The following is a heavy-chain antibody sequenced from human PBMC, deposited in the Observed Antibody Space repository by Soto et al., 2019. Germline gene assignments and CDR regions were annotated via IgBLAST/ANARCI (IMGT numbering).Heavy chain of an antibody. CDR3: ARAWLQLYYYGMAS. CDR2: IYYSGST. CDR1: GGSISSGDYY. V-gene: IGHV4-30-4*01. D-gene: IGHD5-12*01. Sequence: QVQLQESGPGLVKPSQTLSLTCTVSGGSISSGDYYWSWIRQPPGKGLEWIGYIYYSGSTYYNPSLKSRVTISVDTSKNHFSLKLSSVTAADTAVYYCARAWLQLYYYGMASGAKGPRSPSP. J-gene: IGHJ6*02.